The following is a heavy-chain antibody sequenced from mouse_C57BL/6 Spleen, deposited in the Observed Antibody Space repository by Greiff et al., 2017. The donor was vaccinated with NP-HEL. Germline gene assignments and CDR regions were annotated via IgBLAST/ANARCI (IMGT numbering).Heavy chain of an antibody. J-gene: IGHJ1*03. D-gene: IGHD1-1*01. CDR1: GYAFTNYL. CDR2: INPGSGGT. CDR3: ARRATVVYWYFDV. V-gene: IGHV1-54*01. Sequence: VQLVESGAELVRPGTSVKVSCKASGYAFTNYLIEWVKQRPGQGLEWIGVINPGSGGTNYNEKFKGKATLTADKSSSTAYMQLSSLTSEDSAVYFCARRATVVYWYFDVWGTGTTVTVSS.